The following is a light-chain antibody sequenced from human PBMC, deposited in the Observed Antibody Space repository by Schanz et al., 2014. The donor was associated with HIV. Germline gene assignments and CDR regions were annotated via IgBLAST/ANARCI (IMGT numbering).Light chain of an antibody. CDR2: WSS. J-gene: IGKJ4*01. Sequence: DIVMTQSPDSLAVSLGERATINCKSSQTISHSFDTRNYLAWFQQKPGQPPKLLIYWSSTRESGVPDRFSGSGSGTDFTLTINSLQAEDVATYYCQQFHSTPVTFGGGTRVEIK. CDR3: QQFHSTPVT. V-gene: IGKV4-1*01. CDR1: QTISHSFDTRNY.